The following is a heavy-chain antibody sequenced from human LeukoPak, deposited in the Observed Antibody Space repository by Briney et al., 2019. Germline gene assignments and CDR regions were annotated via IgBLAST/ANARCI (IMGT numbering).Heavy chain of an antibody. J-gene: IGHJ3*02. D-gene: IGHD4-23*01. CDR2: ISWNSGSI. CDR3: AKDSVVTRQSGAFDI. V-gene: IGHV3-9*01. Sequence: GGSLRLSCAASGFTFDDYAMHWVRQAPGKGPEWVSGISWNSGSIGYADSVKGRFTISRDNAKNSLYLQMNSLRAEDTALYYCAKDSVVTRQSGAFDIWGQGTMVTVSS. CDR1: GFTFDDYA.